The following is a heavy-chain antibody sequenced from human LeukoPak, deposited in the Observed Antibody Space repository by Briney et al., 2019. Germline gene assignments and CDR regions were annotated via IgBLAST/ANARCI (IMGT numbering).Heavy chain of an antibody. CDR1: GYTFTSYG. V-gene: IGHV1-18*01. Sequence: RASVKVFCKASGYTFTSYGINWVRQAPGQGLEWMGWISAYNGNTNYAQKLQGRVTMTTDTSTSTAYMELRSLRSDDTAVYYCARDDAYGDRDFNYWGQGTLVTVSS. D-gene: IGHD4-17*01. CDR2: ISAYNGNT. J-gene: IGHJ4*02. CDR3: ARDDAYGDRDFNY.